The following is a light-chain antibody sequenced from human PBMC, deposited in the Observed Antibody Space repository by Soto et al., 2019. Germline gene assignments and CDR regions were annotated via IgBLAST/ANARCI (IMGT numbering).Light chain of an antibody. CDR3: MQGTHWSSYT. Sequence: DVVMTQSPLSLPVTLGQPASISCRSSQSLVHSDGNTYLNWFHQRPGQSARRLIYKVSNRDSGVPDRFSGSGSDADFTLKISGVEAEDVGVYYCMQGTHWSSYTFCQGTKLEIK. CDR2: KVS. J-gene: IGKJ2*01. V-gene: IGKV2-30*02. CDR1: QSLVHSDGNTY.